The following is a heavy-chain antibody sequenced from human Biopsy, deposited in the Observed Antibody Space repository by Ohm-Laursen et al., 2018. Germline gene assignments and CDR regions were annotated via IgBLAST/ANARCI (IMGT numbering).Heavy chain of an antibody. J-gene: IGHJ6*02. CDR3: ARATNSTGWPYYYFYGMDV. D-gene: IGHD2/OR15-2a*01. V-gene: IGHV4-59*01. CDR1: RFTFSDYF. CDR2: IYYSGST. Sequence: LRLSCAASRFTFSDYFMSWIRQTPGKGLEWIGYIYYSGSTNYNPSLKSRVTISVDTSKNQFSLRLNSVTAADTAVYYCARATNSTGWPYYYFYGMDVWGQGTTVTVSS.